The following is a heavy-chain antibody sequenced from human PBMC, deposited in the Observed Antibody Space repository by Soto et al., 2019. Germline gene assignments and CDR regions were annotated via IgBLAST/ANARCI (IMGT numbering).Heavy chain of an antibody. Sequence: RGDLCGSRIQKKQWQGLEWIGYMYNTGSTVYNPSFKSRVTISVDTSKNQFSLKLNSVTAADTAVYYCARDLWGYCGTDCYPLDVWGQGTTVTVSS. CDR1: RGDLC. CDR3: ARDLWGYCGTDCYPLDV. J-gene: IGHJ6*02. D-gene: IGHD2-21*02. V-gene: IGHV4-61*08. CDR2: MYNTGST.